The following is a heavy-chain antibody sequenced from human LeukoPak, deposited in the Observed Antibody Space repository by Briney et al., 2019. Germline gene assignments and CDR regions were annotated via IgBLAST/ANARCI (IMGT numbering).Heavy chain of an antibody. Sequence: GGSLRLSCAASGFTCSDYYMSWMRQAPGKGLEGGSYISSSGSTIYYADSVRGRFTISGDNDKNSPYLQMNRLRAEDTAVYYCARDYEGLENWGQGTLVTVSS. CDR2: ISSSGSTI. CDR1: GFTCSDYY. V-gene: IGHV3-11*04. D-gene: IGHD3-3*01. J-gene: IGHJ4*02. CDR3: ARDYEGLEN.